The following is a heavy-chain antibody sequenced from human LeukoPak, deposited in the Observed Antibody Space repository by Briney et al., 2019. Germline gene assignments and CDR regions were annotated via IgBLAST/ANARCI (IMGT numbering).Heavy chain of an antibody. CDR3: ARAPQETATRYFDY. J-gene: IGHJ4*02. D-gene: IGHD5-24*01. CDR1: GGTFSSYA. CDR2: IIPIFGTA. V-gene: IGHV1-69*13. Sequence: GASVNVSCKASGGTFSSYAISWVRQAPGQGLEWMGGIIPIFGTANYAQKFQGRVTITADESTSTAYMELSSLRSEGTAVYYCARAPQETATRYFDYWGQGTLVTVSS.